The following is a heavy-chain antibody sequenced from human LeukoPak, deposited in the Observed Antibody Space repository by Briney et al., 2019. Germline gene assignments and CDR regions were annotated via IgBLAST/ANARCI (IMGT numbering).Heavy chain of an antibody. J-gene: IGHJ3*02. CDR3: AISLIVGATWVRAFDI. D-gene: IGHD1-26*01. V-gene: IGHV4-39*07. Sequence: SETLSLTCTVPGGSISSSSYYWGWIRQPPGKGLEWIGSIYYSGSTYYNPSLKSRVTISVDTSKNQFSLKLSSVTAADTAVYYCAISLIVGATWVRAFDIWGQGTMVTVSS. CDR1: GGSISSSSYY. CDR2: IYYSGST.